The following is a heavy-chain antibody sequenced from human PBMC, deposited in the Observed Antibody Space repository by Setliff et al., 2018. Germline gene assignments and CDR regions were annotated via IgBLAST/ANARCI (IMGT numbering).Heavy chain of an antibody. Sequence: ETLSLTCSVSGDSMSFSYWSWIRQPPGKGLEWIGYIYYSGSTDSHPSLKSRVSISIDTSKNQFSLNVRSVTAADTAIYYCVRDSGNSGMIDYWGQGTPVTVSS. CDR1: GDSMSFSY. CDR2: IYYSGST. CDR3: VRDSGNSGMIDY. V-gene: IGHV4-59*01. J-gene: IGHJ4*02. D-gene: IGHD6-25*01.